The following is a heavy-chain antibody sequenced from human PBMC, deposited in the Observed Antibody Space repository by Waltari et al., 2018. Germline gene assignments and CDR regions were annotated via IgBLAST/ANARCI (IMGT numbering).Heavy chain of an antibody. CDR3: ARWQQWPVRAFDY. CDR1: GFIVSRNY. J-gene: IGHJ4*02. CDR2: IYSGGST. D-gene: IGHD6-19*01. V-gene: IGHV3-53*01. Sequence: EVQLVESGGGLIQPGGSLRLSCAASGFIVSRNYRSWVRQAPGRGLEWVSLIYSGGSTYYADSVKGRFTISRDNSKNTLYLQMDSLSVEDTAVYYCARWQQWPVRAFDYWGQGTLVTVSS.